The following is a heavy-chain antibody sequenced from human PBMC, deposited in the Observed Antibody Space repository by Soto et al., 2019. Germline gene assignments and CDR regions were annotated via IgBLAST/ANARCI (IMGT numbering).Heavy chain of an antibody. V-gene: IGHV3-48*02. D-gene: IGHD1-26*01. CDR1: GFTFSSYS. J-gene: IGHJ6*02. CDR3: ARGQAPYILNPRLSGSGAGVYYYYGMDV. CDR2: ISSSSSTI. Sequence: PGGSLRLSCAASGFTFSSYSMNWVRQAPGKGLEWVSYISSSSSTIYYADSVKGRFTISRDNAKNSLYLQMNSLRDEDTAVYYCARGQAPYILNPRLSGSGAGVYYYYGMDVWGQGTTVTVSS.